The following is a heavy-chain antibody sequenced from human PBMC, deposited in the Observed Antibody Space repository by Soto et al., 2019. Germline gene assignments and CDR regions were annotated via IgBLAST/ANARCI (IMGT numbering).Heavy chain of an antibody. V-gene: IGHV6-1*01. CDR1: GDSVSSNSAA. CDR2: TYYRSKWYN. CDR3: ARGGTGGDILTGYYSPLDY. D-gene: IGHD3-9*01. J-gene: IGHJ4*02. Sequence: SQTLSLTCAISGDSVSSNSAAWNWIRQSPSRGLEWLGRTYYRSKWYNDYAVSVKSRITINPDTSKNQFSLQLNSVTPEDTAVYYCARGGTGGDILTGYYSPLDYWGQGTLVTVSS.